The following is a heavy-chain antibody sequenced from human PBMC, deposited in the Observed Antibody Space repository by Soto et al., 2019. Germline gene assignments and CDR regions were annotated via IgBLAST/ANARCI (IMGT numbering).Heavy chain of an antibody. V-gene: IGHV3-30*18. Sequence: ESGGGVVQPGRSLRLSCAASGFTFSSYGMHWVRQAPGKGLEWVAVISYDGSNKYYADSVKGRFTISRDNSKNTLYLQMNSLRAEDTAVYYCAKDVVPAANYYYYYGMDVWGQGTTVTVSS. J-gene: IGHJ6*02. CDR2: ISYDGSNK. D-gene: IGHD2-2*01. CDR3: AKDVVPAANYYYYYGMDV. CDR1: GFTFSSYG.